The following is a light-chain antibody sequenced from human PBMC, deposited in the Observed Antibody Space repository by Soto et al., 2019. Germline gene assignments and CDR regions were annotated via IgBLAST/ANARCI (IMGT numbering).Light chain of an antibody. CDR2: DGS. CDR1: KIGSKS. CDR3: QVWDSTSDHYV. Sequence: SSELTEPPSVSVAPGQIARIPRGGDKIGSKSVYWYQQKPGQGPVVVVYDGSDRPSGIPERFSGSNSGTTATLTISRVEAGDEADYFCQVWDSTSDHYVFGAGTKVTVL. J-gene: IGLJ1*01. V-gene: IGLV3-21*02.